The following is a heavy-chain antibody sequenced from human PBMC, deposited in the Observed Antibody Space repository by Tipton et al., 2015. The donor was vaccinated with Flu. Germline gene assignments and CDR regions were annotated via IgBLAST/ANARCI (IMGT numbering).Heavy chain of an antibody. J-gene: IGHJ4*02. CDR1: GGSISSGGEY. D-gene: IGHD3-10*02. V-gene: IGHV4-31*03. CDR2: IYYSWGT. Sequence: TLSLTCSVSGGSISSGGEYWTWIRQHPGKGLEWIASIYYSWGTYYNPSLESRVTMSVDTSKNQFSVSLTSVTAADTAVYYCARHTGDSVRGLIDYWGQGTLVTVSS. CDR3: ARHTGDSVRGLIDY.